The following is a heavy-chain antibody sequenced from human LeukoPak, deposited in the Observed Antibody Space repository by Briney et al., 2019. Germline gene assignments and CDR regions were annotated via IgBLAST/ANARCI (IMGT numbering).Heavy chain of an antibody. D-gene: IGHD1-26*01. Sequence: HPGRSLRLSCAASGFTFSSYTMHWVRQAPGKGLEWVAVISYDGSNKYYADSVKGRFTISRDNSKNTLYLQMNSLRAEDTAVYYCAKDLSRSYFNRDAFDVWGQGTMVTVSS. J-gene: IGHJ3*01. CDR1: GFTFSSYT. V-gene: IGHV3-30*04. CDR2: ISYDGSNK. CDR3: AKDLSRSYFNRDAFDV.